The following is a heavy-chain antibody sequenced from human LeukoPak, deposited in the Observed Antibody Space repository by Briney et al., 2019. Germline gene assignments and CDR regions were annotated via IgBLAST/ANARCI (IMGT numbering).Heavy chain of an antibody. Sequence: SETLSLTCTVAGGSISSGTYYWSWLRQPAGKGLERIGGIYSSGTTSYTTSLESRVTISVDTSKNRFSLKLSSVTAADTAVYYCAIHDYGDRDAFDIWGQGTMVTVSS. D-gene: IGHD4-17*01. CDR2: IYSSGTT. CDR3: AIHDYGDRDAFDI. CDR1: GGSISSGTYY. J-gene: IGHJ3*02. V-gene: IGHV4-61*02.